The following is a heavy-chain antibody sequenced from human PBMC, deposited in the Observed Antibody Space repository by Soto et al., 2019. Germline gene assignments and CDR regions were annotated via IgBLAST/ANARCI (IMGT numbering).Heavy chain of an antibody. J-gene: IGHJ4*02. V-gene: IGHV1-18*04. D-gene: IGHD4-17*01. CDR1: GYTFTSYG. Sequence: ASVKVSCKASGYTFTSYGISWVRQAPGQGLEWMGWISAYNGNTNYAQKLQGRVTMTTDTSTSTAYMELRSLRSDDTAVYYCARFDDDYGDYPPGNWGQGTLVTVSS. CDR3: ARFDDDYGDYPPGN. CDR2: ISAYNGNT.